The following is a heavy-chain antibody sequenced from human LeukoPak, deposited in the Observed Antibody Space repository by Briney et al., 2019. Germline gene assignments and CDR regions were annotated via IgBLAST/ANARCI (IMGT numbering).Heavy chain of an antibody. CDR1: GFTFSSYS. CDR3: ASPVAAAGALKV. V-gene: IGHV3-21*01. Sequence: GGSLRLSCAASGFTFSSYSMNWVRQAPGKGLEWVSSISSSSSYIYYADSVKGRFTISRDNAKNSLYLQMNSLRAEETAVYYCASPVAAAGALKVCGQGTLVTVSS. J-gene: IGHJ4*02. D-gene: IGHD6-13*01. CDR2: ISSSSSYI.